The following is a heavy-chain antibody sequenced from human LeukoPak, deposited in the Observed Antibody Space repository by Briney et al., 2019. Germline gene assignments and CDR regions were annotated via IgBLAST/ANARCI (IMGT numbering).Heavy chain of an antibody. CDR1: VYAFTSYG. J-gene: IGHJ4*02. Sequence: ASVKLSRTSSVYAFTSYGSSWVRQVPVQGLEWMGWISAYNGNTNYAQKLQGRVTMTTDTSTSTAYMELRSLRSDDTAVYYCARGPLTMPLLDYWGQGTLVTVSS. CDR3: ARGPLTMPLLDY. CDR2: ISAYNGNT. D-gene: IGHD2/OR15-2a*01. V-gene: IGHV1-18*01.